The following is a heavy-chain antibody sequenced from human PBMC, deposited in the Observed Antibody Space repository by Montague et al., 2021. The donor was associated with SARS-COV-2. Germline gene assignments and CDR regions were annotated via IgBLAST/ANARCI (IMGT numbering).Heavy chain of an antibody. V-gene: IGHV4-34*01. CDR3: ASHCGGGRCYFGMDV. J-gene: IGHJ6*02. CDR1: GGSFSSY. D-gene: IGHD2-15*01. CDR2: ISRGGGT. Sequence: SETLSLTCDVYGGSFSSYWSWIRQPPGRGLEWVGQISRGGGTNYNPSLKSRVTISVDTSKTQVSLKLSSVTAADTAVYYCASHCGGGRCYFGMDVWGQGTTVTVSS.